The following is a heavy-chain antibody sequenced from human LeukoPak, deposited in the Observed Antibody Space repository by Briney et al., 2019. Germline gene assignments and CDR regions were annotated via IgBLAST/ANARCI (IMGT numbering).Heavy chain of an antibody. CDR1: GFTFSSYS. CDR2: ISSSSSYI. CDR3: ARPTWRHFDY. J-gene: IGHJ4*02. Sequence: GGSLRLSCAASGFTFSSYSMNWVRQAPGKGLEWVSSISSSSSYIYYADSVKGRFTISRDNAKNSLYLQMNGLRAEDTAVYYCARPTWRHFDYWGQGTLVTVSS. V-gene: IGHV3-21*01. D-gene: IGHD5-24*01.